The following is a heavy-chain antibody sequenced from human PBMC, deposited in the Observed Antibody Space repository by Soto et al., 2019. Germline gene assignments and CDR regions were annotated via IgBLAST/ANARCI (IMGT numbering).Heavy chain of an antibody. CDR1: GGSISKFY. V-gene: IGHV4-4*07. CDR2: VYATGTT. J-gene: IGHJ5*02. CDR3: VRDGSKSLRDWFDP. Sequence: SETLSLTCNVSGGSISKFYWAWIRKTAGNGLEWMGRVYATGTTDYNPSLRSRIAMSVDISKKTFSLRLRSVTGADSGVYYCVRDGSKSLRDWFDPWGQGILVTV.